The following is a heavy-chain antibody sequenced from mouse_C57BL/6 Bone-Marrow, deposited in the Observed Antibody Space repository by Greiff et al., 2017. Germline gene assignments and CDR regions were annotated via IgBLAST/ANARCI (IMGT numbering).Heavy chain of an antibody. CDR2: IYPRSGNT. D-gene: IGHD1-1*01. CDR1: GYTFTSYG. CDR3: ARTIDYYGSSYDYAMDD. Sequence: QVQLKQSGAELARPGASVKLSCKASGYTFTSYGISWVKQRTGQGLEWIGEIYPRSGNTYYNEKFKGKATLTADKSSSTAYMELRSLTSEDSAVYFCARTIDYYGSSYDYAMDDGGQGTSVTVSS. V-gene: IGHV1-81*01. J-gene: IGHJ4*01.